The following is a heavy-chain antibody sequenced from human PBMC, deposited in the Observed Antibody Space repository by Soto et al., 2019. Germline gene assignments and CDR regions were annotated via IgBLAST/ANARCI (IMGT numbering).Heavy chain of an antibody. CDR2: VNPNGGST. J-gene: IGHJ6*02. CDR1: GYTFTNFY. CDR3: ASDPMSTDHDYYYYGRDV. V-gene: IGHV1-46*01. Sequence: ASVKVSCKGSGYTFTNFYIHWVRQAPGQGLEWMGIVNPNGGSTNYAQNFKGRITISRDTSTSTVYMDLSSLRSEDTAVYYCASDPMSTDHDYYYYGRDVWGQGTTVTVSS.